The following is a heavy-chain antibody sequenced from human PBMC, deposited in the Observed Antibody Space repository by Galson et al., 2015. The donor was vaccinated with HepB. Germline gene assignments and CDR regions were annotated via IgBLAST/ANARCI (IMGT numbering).Heavy chain of an antibody. CDR1: GFSFTNYW. D-gene: IGHD3-16*02. V-gene: IGHV5-51*03. CDR2: IYPGDSDT. Sequence: QSGAEVKKPGESLKISCKGSGFSFTNYWIGWVRQMPGKGLEWMGIIYPGDSDTRYSPSFQGQVTISADKSISTAYLQWSSLKASDTAMYYCAARGVWGSYRYTNWYFDLWGRGTLVTVSS. J-gene: IGHJ2*01. CDR3: AARGVWGSYRYTNWYFDL.